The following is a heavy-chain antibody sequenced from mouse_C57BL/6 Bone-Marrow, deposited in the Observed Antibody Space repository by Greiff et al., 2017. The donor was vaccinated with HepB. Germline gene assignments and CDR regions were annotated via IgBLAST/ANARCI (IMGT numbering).Heavy chain of an antibody. Sequence: QVQLQQPGAELVKPGASVKLSCKASGYTFTSYWMHWVKQRPGQGLEWIGMIHPNSGSTNYNEKFKSKATLTVDTSSSTAYMQLSSLTSEDSAVYYCARILITTVVAHFDYWGQGTTLTVSS. CDR2: IHPNSGST. V-gene: IGHV1-64*01. J-gene: IGHJ2*01. CDR3: ARILITTVVAHFDY. CDR1: GYTFTSYW. D-gene: IGHD1-1*01.